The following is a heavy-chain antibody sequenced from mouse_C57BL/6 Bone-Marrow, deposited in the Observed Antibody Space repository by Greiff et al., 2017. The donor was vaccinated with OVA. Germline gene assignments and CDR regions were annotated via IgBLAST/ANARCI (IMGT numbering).Heavy chain of an antibody. CDR3: ARRRVYYEGGYFDV. CDR2: IDPSDSYT. J-gene: IGHJ1*03. Sequence: QVHVKQPGAELVKPGASVKLSCKASGYTFTSYWMQWVKQRPGQGLEWIGEIDPSDSYTNYNQKFKGKATLTVDTSSSTAYMQLSSLTSEDSAVYYGARRRVYYEGGYFDVWGTGTTVTVSS. V-gene: IGHV1-50*01. CDR1: GYTFTSYW. D-gene: IGHD2-4*01.